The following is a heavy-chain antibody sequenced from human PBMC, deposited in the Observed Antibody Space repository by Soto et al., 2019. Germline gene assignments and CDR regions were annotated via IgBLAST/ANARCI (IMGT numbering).Heavy chain of an antibody. D-gene: IGHD7-27*01. J-gene: IGHJ4*02. CDR2: ISDGGNT. Sequence: QVHLQESGPGLVKPSETLSLICTVSGGSISGYSWSWIRQSPGTGLQWIGYISDGGNTYYNPSLRGRVTISGETSKNHFSLRLKSATAADTAVYYCARGTNWDRGVFDYWGQGTLVTVSS. V-gene: IGHV4-59*01. CDR1: GGSISGYS. CDR3: ARGTNWDRGVFDY.